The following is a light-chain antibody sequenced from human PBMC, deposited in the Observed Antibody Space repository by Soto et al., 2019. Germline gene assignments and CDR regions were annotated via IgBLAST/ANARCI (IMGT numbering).Light chain of an antibody. CDR2: EAS. CDR3: QQYNDSFPYT. J-gene: IGKJ2*01. V-gene: IGKV1-5*03. CDR1: QSISRW. Sequence: DIQMTQSPSTLSASVGDRVTITCRASQSISRWLAWYQQRPGTAPTLLIYEASTLESGVPSRFSGSRSGTEFTLTVSSLQPDDVATYYCQQYNDSFPYTFGQGTKLEIK.